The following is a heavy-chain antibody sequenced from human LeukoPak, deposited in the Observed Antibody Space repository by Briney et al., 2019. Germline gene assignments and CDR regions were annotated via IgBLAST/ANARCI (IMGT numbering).Heavy chain of an antibody. V-gene: IGHV4-39*01. CDR2: IYSSGST. CDR1: GGSINSATYY. D-gene: IGHD2-21*01. CDR3: ARALAYCAGNCVTDYFDY. Sequence: SETLSLTCTVSGGSINSATYYRGWIRQPPGKGLEWIGTIYSSGSTSYTPSLESRVTMSVDTSKNQFFLKLTSVTAADTAVYYCARALAYCAGNCVTDYFDYWGQGALVTVSS. J-gene: IGHJ4*02.